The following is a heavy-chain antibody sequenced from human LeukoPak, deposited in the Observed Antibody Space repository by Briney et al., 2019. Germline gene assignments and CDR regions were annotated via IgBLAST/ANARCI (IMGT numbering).Heavy chain of an antibody. CDR2: ISYDGSNK. J-gene: IGHJ5*02. D-gene: IGHD4-23*01. CDR3: ARDSGTVAHNWFDP. Sequence: GGSLRLSCAASGFTFSSYAMHWVRQAPGKGLEWVAVISYDGSNKYYADSVKGRFTISGDNSKNTLYLQMNSLRAEDTAVYYCARDSGTVAHNWFDPWGQGTLVTVSS. CDR1: GFTFSSYA. V-gene: IGHV3-30*04.